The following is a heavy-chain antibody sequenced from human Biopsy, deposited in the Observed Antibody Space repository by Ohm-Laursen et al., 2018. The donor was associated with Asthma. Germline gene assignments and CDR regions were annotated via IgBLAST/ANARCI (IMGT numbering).Heavy chain of an antibody. D-gene: IGHD7-27*01. CDR1: GYTFTSYA. V-gene: IGHV1-3*01. J-gene: IGHJ4*02. Sequence: GASVKVSCKASGYTFTSYAMHWVRQAPGQRLEWMGWINAGNGNTKYSQKFQGRVTITADESTGTAYMELSSPRSEDTAVYYCARSSHINWGGYFDYWGQGTLVTVSS. CDR2: INAGNGNT. CDR3: ARSSHINWGGYFDY.